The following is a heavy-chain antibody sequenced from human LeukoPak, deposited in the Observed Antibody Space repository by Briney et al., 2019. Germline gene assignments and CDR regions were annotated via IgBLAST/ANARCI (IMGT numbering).Heavy chain of an antibody. CDR2: IYYSGST. CDR3: GRKNAPKATAGPPPWSYYYGMDV. Sequence: SETLSLTCTVSGGSISSYYWSWIRQPPGKGLEWIGYIYYSGSTNYNPSLKSRVTISVDTSKNRFSLKLSSVTAADTAVYYCGRKNAPKATAGPPPWSYYYGMDVWGQGTTVTVS. D-gene: IGHD5-18*01. CDR1: GGSISSYY. V-gene: IGHV4-59*08. J-gene: IGHJ6*02.